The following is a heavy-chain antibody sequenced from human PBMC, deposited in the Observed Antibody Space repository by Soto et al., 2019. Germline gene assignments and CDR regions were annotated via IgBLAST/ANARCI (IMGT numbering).Heavy chain of an antibody. J-gene: IGHJ5*02. V-gene: IGHV6-1*01. CDR1: GDSVSSGSSA. D-gene: IGHD6-25*01. CDR3: AVVDSTGNWFDP. Sequence: SHTLSLTGAISGDSVSSGSSAWNWIRQSPSRGLEWLGRTYFRSRWSTEYAVSVRSRITITADTSKNQFSLQLNSVTPADTAVYYCAVVDSTGNWFDPWGEGALVTVSS. CDR2: TYFRSRWST.